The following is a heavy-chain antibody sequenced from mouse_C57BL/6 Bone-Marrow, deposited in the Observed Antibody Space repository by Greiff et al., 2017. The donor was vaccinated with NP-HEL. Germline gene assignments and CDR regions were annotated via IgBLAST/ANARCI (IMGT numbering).Heavy chain of an antibody. Sequence: EVQLQQSGPELVKPGASVKISCKASGYTFTDYYMNWVKQSHGKSLEWIGDINPNNGGTSYNQKFKGKATLTVDKSSSTAYMELRSLTSEDSAVYYCARTFGFYGGYYAMDYWGQGTSVTVSS. J-gene: IGHJ4*01. CDR2: INPNNGGT. CDR1: GYTFTDYY. CDR3: ARTFGFYGGYYAMDY. D-gene: IGHD2-3*01. V-gene: IGHV1-26*01.